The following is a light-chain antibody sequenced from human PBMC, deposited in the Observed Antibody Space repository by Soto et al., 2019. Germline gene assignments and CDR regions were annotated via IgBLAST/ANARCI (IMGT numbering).Light chain of an antibody. V-gene: IGKV3-15*01. J-gene: IGKJ1*01. CDR3: QQYNNWPRT. Sequence: EIVMTQSPVTLAVSPGERATLSCMASQSVRSNLAWYQQKPGQAPRLLIFGASTRATGIPARFSGSGSGTEFTLTISSLQSEDLVVYYCQQYNNWPRTFGQGTKVDIK. CDR1: QSVRSN. CDR2: GAS.